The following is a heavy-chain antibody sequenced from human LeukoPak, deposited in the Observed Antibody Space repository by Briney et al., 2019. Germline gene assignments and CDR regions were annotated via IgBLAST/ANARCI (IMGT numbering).Heavy chain of an antibody. CDR1: GYTFTSYD. J-gene: IGHJ4*02. CDR2: MNPNSGNT. V-gene: IGHV1-8*01. CDR3: ARASHKVIWFRAYYFDY. D-gene: IGHD3-10*01. Sequence: ASVKVSCKASGYTFTSYDINWVRQATGQGLGWMGWMNPNSGNTGYAQKFQGRVTMTRNTSISTAYMELSSLRSEDTAVYYCARASHKVIWFRAYYFDYWGQGTLVTVSS.